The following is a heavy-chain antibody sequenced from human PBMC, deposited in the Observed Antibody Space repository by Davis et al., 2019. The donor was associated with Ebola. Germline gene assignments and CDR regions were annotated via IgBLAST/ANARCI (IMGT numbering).Heavy chain of an antibody. J-gene: IGHJ4*02. CDR2: IYYSGST. V-gene: IGHV4-61*08. CDR1: GGSISSGGYS. CDR3: ARSGSSSSPFDY. D-gene: IGHD6-6*01. Sequence: PSETLSLTCAVSGGSISSGGYSWSWIRQPPGKGLEWIGYIYYSGSTNYNPSLKSRVTISVDTSKNQFSLKLSSVTAADTAVYYCARSGSSSSPFDYWGQGTLVTVSS.